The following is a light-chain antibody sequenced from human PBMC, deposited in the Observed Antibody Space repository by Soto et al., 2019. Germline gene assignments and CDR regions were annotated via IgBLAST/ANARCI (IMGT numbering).Light chain of an antibody. V-gene: IGKV3-20*01. CDR2: GAS. Sequence: SLLTHCPRSLSLYPAEPATLSFRASQSVSSSYLAWYQQKPGQAPRLLIYGASSRATGIPDRFSGGGSGTDFTLTISRLEPEDFAVYYCQQFSSYPLTFGGGTKVDIK. CDR1: QSVSSSY. CDR3: QQFSSYPLT. J-gene: IGKJ4*01.